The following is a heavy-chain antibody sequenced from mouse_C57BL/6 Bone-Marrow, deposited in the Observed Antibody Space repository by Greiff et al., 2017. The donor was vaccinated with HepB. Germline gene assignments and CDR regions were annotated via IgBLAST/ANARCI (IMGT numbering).Heavy chain of an antibody. CDR3: ARCYDGYSSWFAY. J-gene: IGHJ3*01. V-gene: IGHV3-6*01. CDR2: ISYDGSN. CDR1: GYSITSGYY. D-gene: IGHD2-3*01. Sequence: ESGPGLVKPSQSLSLTCSVTGYSITSGYYWNWIRQFLGNKLEWMGYISYDGSNNYNPSLKNRISITRDTSKNQFFLKLNSVTTEDTATYYCARCYDGYSSWFAYWGQGTLVTVSA.